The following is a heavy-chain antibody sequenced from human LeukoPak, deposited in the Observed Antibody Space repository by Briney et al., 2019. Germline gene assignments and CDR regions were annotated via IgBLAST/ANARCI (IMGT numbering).Heavy chain of an antibody. V-gene: IGHV1-18*01. J-gene: IGHJ3*02. CDR2: ISAYNGNT. Sequence: GASVKVSCKASGYTFTCYGISWVRQAPGQGLEWMGWISAYNGNTNYAQKLQGRVTMTTDTSTSTAYMELRSLRSDDTAVYYCASRVRYYYDRGAFDIWGQGTMVTVSS. CDR3: ASRVRYYYDRGAFDI. D-gene: IGHD3-22*01. CDR1: GYTFTCYG.